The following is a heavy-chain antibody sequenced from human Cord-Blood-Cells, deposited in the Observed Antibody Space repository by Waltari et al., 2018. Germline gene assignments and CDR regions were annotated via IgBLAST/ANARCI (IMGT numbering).Heavy chain of an antibody. CDR3: ARQVLGISGIGVAFDI. CDR2: IYYSGST. J-gene: IGHJ3*02. CDR1: GGSISSSSYY. Sequence: QLQLQESGPGLVKPSETLSLTCTVSGGSISSSSYYWGWIRQPPGKGLEWIGSIYYSGSTYYNPSLKSRVTISVDTSKNQFSRKLSSVTAADTAVYYCARQVLGISGIGVAFDIWGQGTMVTVSS. V-gene: IGHV4-39*01. D-gene: IGHD7-27*01.